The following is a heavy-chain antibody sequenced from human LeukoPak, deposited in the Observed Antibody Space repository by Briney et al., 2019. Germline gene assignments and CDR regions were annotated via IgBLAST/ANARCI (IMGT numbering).Heavy chain of an antibody. CDR1: GGSISRYY. D-gene: IGHD3-10*01. Sequence: PSETLSLTCTVSGGSISRYYGSWIRQPPGKGLEWIGYIYYSGSTNYNPSLKSRVTISVDMSKNQFSLKLSSVTAADTAVYYCARVLRGDYYYMDVWGKGTTVTISS. J-gene: IGHJ6*03. CDR2: IYYSGST. V-gene: IGHV4-59*01. CDR3: ARVLRGDYYYMDV.